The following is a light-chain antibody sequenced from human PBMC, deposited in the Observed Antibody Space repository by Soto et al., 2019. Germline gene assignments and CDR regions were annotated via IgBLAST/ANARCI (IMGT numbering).Light chain of an antibody. V-gene: IGKV3-20*01. CDR1: QAVSSDY. Sequence: EIVLTQSPGALSLSPGERATPSCRASQAVSSDYEAWFQQKPGQPPRLLIYGASTRATGIPDRFIASGSGTDFTLTVTRLEPEDCAVYFCQQYGSVPRTFGPGTKVDIK. CDR3: QQYGSVPRT. CDR2: GAS. J-gene: IGKJ3*01.